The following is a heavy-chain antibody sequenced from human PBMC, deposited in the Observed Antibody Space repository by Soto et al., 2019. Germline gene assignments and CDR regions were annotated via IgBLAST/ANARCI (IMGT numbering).Heavy chain of an antibody. J-gene: IGHJ5*02. CDR2: IYSNGNT. CDR1: GGSISSGGYY. CDR3: ARVVCSGGTCRRFGWFAP. Sequence: QVQLQESGPGLVKPSQTLSLTCTVSGGSISSGGYYWSWIRQHPGTGLEWIGYIYSNGNTYYNPSFKRRLTLSVDTSKNQFSRMVCSVTAADAAVYYCARVVCSGGTCRRFGWFAPWGQGTLFTVSS. D-gene: IGHD2-15*01. V-gene: IGHV4-31*03.